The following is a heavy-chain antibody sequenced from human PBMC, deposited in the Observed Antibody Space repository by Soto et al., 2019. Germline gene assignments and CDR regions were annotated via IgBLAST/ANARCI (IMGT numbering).Heavy chain of an antibody. Sequence: QLLQSGAEVKKPGASVKVSCKTSGPTFIAYYIHWVRQAPGQGLEWWGWIDPKSGGTTYEQKVRGRVTMTRDTYINTADMERNTLTADDTALYYRARGSVEVPEWGQGTLITVST. CDR1: GPTFIAYY. CDR3: ARGSVEVPE. V-gene: IGHV1-2*02. CDR2: IDPKSGGT. J-gene: IGHJ4*02. D-gene: IGHD1-1*01.